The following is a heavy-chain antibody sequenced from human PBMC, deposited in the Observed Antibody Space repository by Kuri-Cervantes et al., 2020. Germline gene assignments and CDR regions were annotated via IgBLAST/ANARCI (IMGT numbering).Heavy chain of an antibody. CDR3: ARERPYYYYGMDV. CDR1: GFTFSSYW. CDR2: INSDGSST. J-gene: IGHJ6*02. V-gene: IGHV3-74*01. Sequence: GESLKISCAASGFTFSSYWMHWVRQAPGKGLVWVSRINSDGSSTSYADSVKGRFTISKDNAKNTPYLQMNSLRAEDTAVYYCARERPYYYYGMDVWGQGTTVTVSS.